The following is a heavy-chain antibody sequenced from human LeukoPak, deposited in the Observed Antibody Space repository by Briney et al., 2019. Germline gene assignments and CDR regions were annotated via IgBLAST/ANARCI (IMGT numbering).Heavy chain of an antibody. D-gene: IGHD2-2*01. J-gene: IGHJ4*02. Sequence: GGSLRLSCTASGFSISSYAMNWVRQAPGKGLVWVSRINNDGSTTADADSVKGRFTITRDNAKNTLYLQMNSLRAEDTAVYYCARGDAYALNYWGQGTLVTVSS. V-gene: IGHV3-74*01. CDR2: INNDGSTT. CDR3: ARGDAYALNY. CDR1: GFSISSYA.